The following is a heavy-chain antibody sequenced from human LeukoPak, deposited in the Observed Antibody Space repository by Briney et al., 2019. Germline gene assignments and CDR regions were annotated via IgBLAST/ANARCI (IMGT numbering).Heavy chain of an antibody. CDR1: GFTFSSYS. CDR3: AKGCGSTCYSDFDY. J-gene: IGHJ4*02. CDR2: ISGSGGDT. D-gene: IGHD2-21*02. Sequence: GGSLRLSCAASGFTFSSYSMNWVRQAPGKGLEWVSTISGSGGDTYYADSVKGRFTISRDNSKNTLYLQMNGLRVEDTAVYYCAKGCGSTCYSDFDYWGQGTLVTVSS. V-gene: IGHV3-23*01.